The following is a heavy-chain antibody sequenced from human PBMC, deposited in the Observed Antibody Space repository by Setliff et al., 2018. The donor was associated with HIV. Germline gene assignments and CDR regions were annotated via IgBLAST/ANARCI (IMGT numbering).Heavy chain of an antibody. V-gene: IGHV4-39*07. CDR1: GVPTSASTYY. CDR3: ARRQSYYDILNGRAFDALDI. D-gene: IGHD3-9*01. Sequence: PSETLSLTCTVSGVPTSASTYYWGWIRQPPGKGLEWIGSIFYSGITYYNPSLKSRVTISVDTSKNQFSLKLRFVTAADTAVYSCARRQSYYDILNGRAFDALDIWGQGTKVTVSS. J-gene: IGHJ3*02. CDR2: IFYSGIT.